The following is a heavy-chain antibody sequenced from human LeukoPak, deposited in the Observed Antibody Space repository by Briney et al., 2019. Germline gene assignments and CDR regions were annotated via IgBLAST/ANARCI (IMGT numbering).Heavy chain of an antibody. J-gene: IGHJ4*02. Sequence: SETLSLTCTVSGVSISRTSYYWAWIRQSPGKGLEWIGSIYYGGNTYYNPSLKSRVTISVDTSKNQFSLKLNSVTAADTAMYYCAREEAGFFGPFLPDYWGQGTLVTVSS. CDR3: AREEAGFFGPFLPDY. CDR1: GVSISRTSYY. V-gene: IGHV4-39*07. D-gene: IGHD6-19*01. CDR2: IYYGGNT.